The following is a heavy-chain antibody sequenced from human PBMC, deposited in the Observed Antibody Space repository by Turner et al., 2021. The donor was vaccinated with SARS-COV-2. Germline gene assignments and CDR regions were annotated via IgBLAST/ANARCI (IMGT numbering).Heavy chain of an antibody. J-gene: IGHJ3*02. CDR2: IWYDGSNK. CDR1: GFTFSSYG. D-gene: IGHD3-22*01. CDR3: ARDHYYDSSGYTLDAFDI. V-gene: IGHV3-33*01. Sequence: QVQLVEYGGGVVQPGRSLRLSFAASGFTFSSYGMHWVRQAPGKGLEWVAVIWYDGSNKYYADSVKGRFTISRDISKNTLYLQMNSLRAEDTAVYYCARDHYYDSSGYTLDAFDIWGQGTMVTISS.